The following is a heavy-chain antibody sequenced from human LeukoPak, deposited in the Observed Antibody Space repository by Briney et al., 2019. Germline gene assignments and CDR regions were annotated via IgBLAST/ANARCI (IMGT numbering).Heavy chain of an antibody. Sequence: SQTLSLTCAGSGGSISSGGYSWSWIRQPPGKGLEWIGYIYHSGSTYYNPSLKSRVTISVDRSKNQFSLKLSSVTAADTAVYYCARGTYGDSNLFDYWGQGTLVTVSS. J-gene: IGHJ4*02. V-gene: IGHV4-30-2*01. CDR1: GGSISSGGYS. CDR2: IYHSGST. CDR3: ARGTYGDSNLFDY. D-gene: IGHD4-17*01.